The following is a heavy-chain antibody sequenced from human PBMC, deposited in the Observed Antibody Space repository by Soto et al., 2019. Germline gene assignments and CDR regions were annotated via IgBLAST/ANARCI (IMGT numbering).Heavy chain of an antibody. CDR2: ISAYNGNT. V-gene: IGHV1-18*01. CDR1: GYTFTSYG. CDR3: ASVLEIYCSSTSCYYEAEMNYYMAV. Sequence: QVQLVQSGAEVKKPGASVKVSCKASGYTFTSYGISWVRQAPGQGLEWMGWISAYNGNTNYAQKLQGRVTMTTDTSTSTDYMELRSLRSDDPAVYYCASVLEIYCSSTSCYYEAEMNYYMAVWGKGTTVTVSS. D-gene: IGHD2-2*01. J-gene: IGHJ6*03.